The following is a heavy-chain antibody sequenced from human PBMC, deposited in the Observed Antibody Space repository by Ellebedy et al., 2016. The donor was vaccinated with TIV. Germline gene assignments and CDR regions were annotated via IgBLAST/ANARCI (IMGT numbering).Heavy chain of an antibody. CDR2: ISGSGATT. CDR3: AKDRPWTQWTFDI. CDR1: GFTFSTFA. J-gene: IGHJ3*02. Sequence: GESLKISCVASGFTFSTFAFTWVRQAPGRGLEWVSTISGSGATTYYADSVKGRFTISRDKSNNTLYREMNSRRVEDTALYYCAKDRPWTQWTFDIWGQGTRVTVSS. V-gene: IGHV3-23*01. D-gene: IGHD3/OR15-3a*01.